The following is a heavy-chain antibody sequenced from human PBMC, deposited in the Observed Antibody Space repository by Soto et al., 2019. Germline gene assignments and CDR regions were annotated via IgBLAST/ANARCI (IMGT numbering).Heavy chain of an antibody. Sequence: QVQLVQSGPEVKRPGSSIKVSCESSGDTFSSYTFSWVRQASGQGLEWMGRIIPNVSMVNSAQKFQGRVTITADNSTNTAYMEMSSPRSEDTAVYYCARHLYFYGTRPSQYQDGMDVLSQGTTVTVSS. J-gene: IGHJ6*02. CDR1: GDTFSSYT. D-gene: IGHD4-17*01. CDR3: ARHLYFYGTRPSQYQDGMDV. CDR2: IIPNVSMV. V-gene: IGHV1-69*02.